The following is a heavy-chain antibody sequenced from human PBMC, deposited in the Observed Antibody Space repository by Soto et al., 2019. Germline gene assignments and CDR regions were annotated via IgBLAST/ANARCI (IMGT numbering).Heavy chain of an antibody. J-gene: IGHJ5*02. CDR1: GGSISSSNL. CDR2: IYHSGSA. Sequence: QVQLQESGPGLVKSSGTLSLTCAVSGGSISSSNLWSWVRQPPGQGLEWIGEIYHSGSANYNPSLKSRVIISVDKSKNRFSLKLSSVTAADTAVYYCARGSTTVVTPNWFDPWGQGTLVTVSS. CDR3: ARGSTTVVTPNWFDP. V-gene: IGHV4-4*02. D-gene: IGHD4-17*01.